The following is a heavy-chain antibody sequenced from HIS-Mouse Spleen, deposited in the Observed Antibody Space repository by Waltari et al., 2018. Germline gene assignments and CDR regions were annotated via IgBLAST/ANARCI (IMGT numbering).Heavy chain of an antibody. Sequence: QLQLQESGPGLVKPSETLSLTCTVSGGSISSSSYYWGWIRQPPGKGLEWIGSIYYSGGTYYNPSLKSRVTISGDTSKNQFALKLSSVTAADTAVYYCAREIPYSSSWYDWYFDLWGQGTLVTVSS. CDR2: IYYSGGT. V-gene: IGHV4-39*07. J-gene: IGHJ2*01. D-gene: IGHD6-13*01. CDR3: AREIPYSSSWYDWYFDL. CDR1: GGSISSSSYY.